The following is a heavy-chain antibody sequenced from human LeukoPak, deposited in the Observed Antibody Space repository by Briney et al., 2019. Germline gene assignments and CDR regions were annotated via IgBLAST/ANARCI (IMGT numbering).Heavy chain of an antibody. D-gene: IGHD3-22*01. Sequence: GGSLRLSCAASRFTFTSFAMNWVRQAPGKGLEWVSSISGSGGSPNYADSVKARFTISRDNSRNTVSLQMNSLRAEDTAIYYCARGHIESGGYYYFDYWGQGTLVTVSS. CDR2: ISGSGGSP. J-gene: IGHJ4*02. CDR1: RFTFTSFA. V-gene: IGHV3-23*01. CDR3: ARGHIESGGYYYFDY.